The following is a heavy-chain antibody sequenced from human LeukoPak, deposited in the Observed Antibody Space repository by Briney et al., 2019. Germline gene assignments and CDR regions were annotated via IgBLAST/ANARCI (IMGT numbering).Heavy chain of an antibody. CDR1: GFTLSAYA. J-gene: IGHJ5*02. CDR3: AKHDPRRLVITNGRHP. D-gene: IGHD3-16*02. Sequence: GESLTLSCPPSGFTLSAYAIRWVRPPPEKAMEWVSALSGSGGNTYYAHSLKGGFTIYRGNSQDTLYLQIDSLRAGGTDVYYCAKHDPRRLVITNGRHPWGEGTLVTVSS. CDR2: LSGSGGNT. V-gene: IGHV3-23*01.